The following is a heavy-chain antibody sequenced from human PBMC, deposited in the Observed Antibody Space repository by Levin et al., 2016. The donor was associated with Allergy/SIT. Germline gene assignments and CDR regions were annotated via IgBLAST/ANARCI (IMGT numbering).Heavy chain of an antibody. Sequence: SVKVSCKASGGTFSSYTISWVRQAPGQGLEWMGRIIPILGIANYAQKFQGRVTITADKSTSTAYMELSSLRSEDTAVYYCATPTGPYGDYVYWGQGTLVTVSS. D-gene: IGHD4-17*01. CDR2: IIPILGIA. V-gene: IGHV1-69*02. CDR1: GGTFSSYT. CDR3: ATPTGPYGDYVY. J-gene: IGHJ4*02.